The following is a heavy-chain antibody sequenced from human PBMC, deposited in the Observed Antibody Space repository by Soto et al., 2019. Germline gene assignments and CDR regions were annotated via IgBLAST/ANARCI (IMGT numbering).Heavy chain of an antibody. CDR2: IYTSGST. Sequence: SETLSLTCTVPDGSISSNYWSWIRQPAGKGLEWIARIYTSGSTTYNHSLKTRVTMSVDTSKNQFSRKLGSVTAADTAVYYCARDVRYYDSSGYYAWFDPWGQGTLVTVSS. CDR1: DGSISSNY. V-gene: IGHV4-4*07. CDR3: ARDVRYYDSSGYYAWFDP. D-gene: IGHD3-22*01. J-gene: IGHJ5*02.